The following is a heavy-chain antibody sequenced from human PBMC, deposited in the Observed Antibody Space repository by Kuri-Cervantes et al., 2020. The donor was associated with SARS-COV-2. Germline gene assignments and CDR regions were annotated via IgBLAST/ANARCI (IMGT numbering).Heavy chain of an antibody. CDR2: INTGNGNT. D-gene: IGHD4-17*01. V-gene: IGHV1-3*04. J-gene: IGHJ6*03. CDR3: ARGSYDYYCYYYMDV. Sequence: ASVKVSCKASGYTFTSYAMHWVRQAPGQRLEWMGWINTGNGNTKYSQKFQGRVTITRDSSASTAHMELSSLRSEDTAVYYCARGSYDYYCYYYMDVWGKGTTVTVSS. CDR1: GYTFTSYA.